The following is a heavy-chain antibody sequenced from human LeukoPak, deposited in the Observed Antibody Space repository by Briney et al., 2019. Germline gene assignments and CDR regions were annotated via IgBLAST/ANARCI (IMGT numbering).Heavy chain of an antibody. Sequence: GGSLRLSCAASGLRFRSYAMSWVRQAPGKGLEWVSVISNSGDTTYYADSVKGRFTISRDNSKNTLYLQMNSLRAEDTAVYYCAKDSVAGTDKYYYAMDVWGQGTTVTVSS. D-gene: IGHD6-19*01. CDR3: AKDSVAGTDKYYYAMDV. CDR1: GLRFRSYA. V-gene: IGHV3-23*01. CDR2: ISNSGDTT. J-gene: IGHJ6*02.